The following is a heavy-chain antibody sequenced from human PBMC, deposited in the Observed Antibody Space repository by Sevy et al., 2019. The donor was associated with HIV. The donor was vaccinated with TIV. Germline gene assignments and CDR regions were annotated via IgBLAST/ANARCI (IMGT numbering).Heavy chain of an antibody. V-gene: IGHV3-21*01. J-gene: IGHJ6*02. Sequence: GGSLRLSCAASGFTFSSYSMNWVRQAPGKGLEWVSSISSSSSYIYYADSVKGRFTISRDNAKNSLYLQMNSLRAEDTAVYYCARDTSIIDSSGYLPSDYYYYGMDVWGQGTTVTVSS. CDR1: GFTFSSYS. CDR2: ISSSSSYI. D-gene: IGHD3-22*01. CDR3: ARDTSIIDSSGYLPSDYYYYGMDV.